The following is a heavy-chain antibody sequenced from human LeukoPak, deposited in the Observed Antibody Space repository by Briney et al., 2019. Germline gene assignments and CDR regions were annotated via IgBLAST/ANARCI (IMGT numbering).Heavy chain of an antibody. J-gene: IGHJ4*02. CDR1: GYTFSRNG. V-gene: IGHV1-18*01. CDR2: VTDSAGNT. D-gene: IGHD1-26*01. CDR3: ARLVGAIRFDS. Sequence: ASVKVSCKASGYTFSRNGISWVRQAPGQGLEWMGWVTDSAGNTNYAQKYQDRVTMTTDTSTSTAYMELRSLRSDDTAVYYCARLVGAIRFDSWGQGTLVTVSS.